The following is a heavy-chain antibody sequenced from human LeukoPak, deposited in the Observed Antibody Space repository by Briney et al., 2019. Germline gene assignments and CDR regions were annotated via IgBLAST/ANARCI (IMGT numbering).Heavy chain of an antibody. D-gene: IGHD5-24*01. CDR3: AKRDGCNSGYFES. V-gene: IGHV3-23*01. CDR1: GITFSIYG. Sequence: PGGSLRLSCAASGITFSIYGMSWVRQAPGKGLEWVSVISGSGDSTYSADSVKGRFTISRDNSKNTLYLQMNSLRAEDTAVYYCAKRDGCNSGYFESWGQGTLVTVSS. CDR2: ISGSGDST. J-gene: IGHJ4*02.